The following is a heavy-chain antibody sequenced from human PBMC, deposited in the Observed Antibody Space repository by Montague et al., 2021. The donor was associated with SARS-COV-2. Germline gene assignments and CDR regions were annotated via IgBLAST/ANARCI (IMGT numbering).Heavy chain of an antibody. CDR3: ARLPPYRYNSNCYYYNAFDI. CDR2: IYYSGST. D-gene: IGHD3-22*01. Sequence: SETLSLTCTVSGGSISSSGYYWGWIRQPPGKGLEWIGSIYYSGSTYYNPSLQSRVTMSVDTSKNQFSLRLNSMTAADTAVYYCARLPPYRYNSNCYYYNAFDIWGQGTMVTVSS. CDR1: GGSISSSGYY. J-gene: IGHJ3*02. V-gene: IGHV4-39*01.